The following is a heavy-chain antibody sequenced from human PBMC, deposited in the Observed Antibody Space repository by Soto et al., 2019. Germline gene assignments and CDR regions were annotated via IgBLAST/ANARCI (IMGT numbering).Heavy chain of an antibody. V-gene: IGHV3-7*03. J-gene: IGHJ4*02. Sequence: PGGSLRLSCTASGFSISRHWMSWVRHTPGKGLEWVAEIGQGGSQTYYGDSVKGRFTISADNVRNSVTLQMNSLRADDTAVYYCARDSGSCPRTSFCIDCWGQGTLVTVSS. CDR1: GFSISRHW. CDR3: ARDSGSCPRTSFCIDC. CDR2: IGQGGSQT. D-gene: IGHD1-26*01.